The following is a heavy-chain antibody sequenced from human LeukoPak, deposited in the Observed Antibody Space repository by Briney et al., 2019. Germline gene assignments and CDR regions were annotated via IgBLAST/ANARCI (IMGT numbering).Heavy chain of an antibody. J-gene: IGHJ4*02. CDR3: SRDRTAWFDFDY. CDR2: TYYRSKWYN. V-gene: IGHV6-1*01. CDR1: GDSVSSNSAA. Sequence: SQTLSLTCAISGDSVSSNSAAWNWIRQSPSRGPEWLGRTYYRSKWYNDYAVSVKSRITINPDTSKNQFSLQLNSVTPDDTAVYYCSRDRTAWFDFDYWGQGTLVTVSS. D-gene: IGHD1-14*01.